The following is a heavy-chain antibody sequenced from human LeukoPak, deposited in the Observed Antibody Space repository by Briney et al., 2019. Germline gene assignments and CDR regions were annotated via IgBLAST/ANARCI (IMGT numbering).Heavy chain of an antibody. CDR1: GFTFDDYA. CDR3: AKDITSSGYTVVFDY. D-gene: IGHD3-22*01. CDR2: ISWNSGSI. V-gene: IGHV3-9*03. Sequence: PGGSLRLSCAASGFTFDDYAMHWVRQAPGKGLEWVSGISWNSGSIGYADSVKGRFTISRDNAKNSLYLQMNSLRAEDMALYYCAKDITSSGYTVVFDYWGQGTLVTVSS. J-gene: IGHJ4*02.